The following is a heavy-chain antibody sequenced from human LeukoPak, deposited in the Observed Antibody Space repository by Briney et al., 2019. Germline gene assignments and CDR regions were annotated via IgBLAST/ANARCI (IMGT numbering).Heavy chain of an antibody. Sequence: SETQSLPCAVSGYSISSGYYWGWIRQPPGNGLEWIGSIYHSGSTHYNPSLKSRVTISVDKSKNQFSLKLSSVTAADTAVYYCARLTYTSCYEGYCYYYYMHVWGKGPTVTVSS. CDR3: ARLTYTSCYEGYCYYYYMHV. J-gene: IGHJ6*03. D-gene: IGHD2-2*01. CDR1: GYSISSGYY. CDR2: IYHSGST. V-gene: IGHV4-38-2*01.